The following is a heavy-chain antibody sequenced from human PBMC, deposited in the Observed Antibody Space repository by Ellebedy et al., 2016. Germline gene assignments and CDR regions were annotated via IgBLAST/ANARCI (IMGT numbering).Heavy chain of an antibody. Sequence: SETLSLXXTVSGGSISSYYWSWIRQPPGKGLEWIGYIYYSGSTNYNPSLKSRVTISVDTSKNQFSLKLSSVTAADTAVYYCARLYVDIAGFYYYYYGMDVWGQGTTVTVSS. J-gene: IGHJ6*02. V-gene: IGHV4-59*13. D-gene: IGHD5-12*01. CDR1: GGSISSYY. CDR3: ARLYVDIAGFYYYYYGMDV. CDR2: IYYSGST.